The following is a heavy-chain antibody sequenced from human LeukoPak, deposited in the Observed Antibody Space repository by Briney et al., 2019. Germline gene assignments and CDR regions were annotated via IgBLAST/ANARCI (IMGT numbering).Heavy chain of an antibody. CDR3: ARLTGEQLVDY. D-gene: IGHD7-27*01. CDR1: GGSFSGYY. Sequence: PSETLSLTCAVYGGSFSGYYWSWIRQPSGKGLEWIGEINHSGSTNYNPSLKSRVTISVATSKNQFSLKLSSVTAADTAVYYCARLTGEQLVDYWGQGTLVTVSS. J-gene: IGHJ4*02. CDR2: INHSGST. V-gene: IGHV4-34*01.